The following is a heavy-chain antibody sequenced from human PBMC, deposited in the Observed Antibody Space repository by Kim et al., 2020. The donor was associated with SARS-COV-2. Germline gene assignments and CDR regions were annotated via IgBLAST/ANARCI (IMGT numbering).Heavy chain of an antibody. CDR1: GYTLTYSY. CDR2: IYSGGNT. D-gene: IGHD3-22*01. J-gene: IGHJ1*01. V-gene: IGHV3-66*01. Sequence: GGSLRLSCAASGYTLTYSYMGWVRQAPGKGLEWVSFIYSGGNTVYADSVKDRFIISRDHSKNTLYLQMNSLRAEDTAVYYCATVVFYYDAGYFKNWGQGTLVTVSS. CDR3: ATVVFYYDAGYFKN.